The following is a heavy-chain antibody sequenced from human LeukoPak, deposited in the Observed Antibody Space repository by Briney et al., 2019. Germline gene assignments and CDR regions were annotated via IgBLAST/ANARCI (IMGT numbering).Heavy chain of an antibody. D-gene: IGHD6-6*01. J-gene: IGHJ5*02. V-gene: IGHV4-34*01. CDR2: INHSGST. CDR3: ARESSSSFWIDP. CDR1: GGSFSGYY. Sequence: SETLSLTCAVYGGSFSGYYWSWIRQPPGKGLEWIGEINHSGSTNYNPSLKSRVTISVDTSKNQFSLKLSSVTAADTAVYYCARESSSSFWIDPWGQGTLVTVSS.